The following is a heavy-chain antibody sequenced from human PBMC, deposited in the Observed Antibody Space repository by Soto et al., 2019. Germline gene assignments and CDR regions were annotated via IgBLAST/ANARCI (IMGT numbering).Heavy chain of an antibody. D-gene: IGHD6-6*01. V-gene: IGHV4-34*01. CDR2: INHSGST. Sequence: SETLSLTCAVYGGSFSGYYWSWIRQPPGKGLEWIGEINHSGSTNYNPSLKSRVTISVDTSKNQFSLKLSSVTAADTAVYYCARGRHPDHSIAARLFDYWGQGTLVTVSS. J-gene: IGHJ4*02. CDR3: ARGRHPDHSIAARLFDY. CDR1: GGSFSGYY.